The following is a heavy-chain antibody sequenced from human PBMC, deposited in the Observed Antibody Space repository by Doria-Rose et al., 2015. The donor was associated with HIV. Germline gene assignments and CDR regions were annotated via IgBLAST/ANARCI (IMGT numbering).Heavy chain of an antibody. CDR2: TYYRSKWYH. J-gene: IGHJ4*02. V-gene: IGHV6-1*01. Sequence: KPSQTLSLTCAISGDSVSSGSAAWNWIRLSPSRGLEWLGRTYYRSKWYHDYAVFVKGRITINPDTSKNQFSLHLSSVTPEDTAVYYCARAPRYYYDYNVHYDGFDYWGQGTLVTVSS. CDR3: ARAPRYYYDYNVHYDGFDY. CDR1: GDSVSSGSAA. D-gene: IGHD3-22*01.